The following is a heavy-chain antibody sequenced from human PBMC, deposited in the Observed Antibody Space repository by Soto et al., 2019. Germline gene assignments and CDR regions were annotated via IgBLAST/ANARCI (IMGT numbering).Heavy chain of an antibody. Sequence: QVQLQESGPGLVKPSQTLSLTCTASGGSISSGGYYWSWMRQHPGKGLEWIGYIYYSGSTYYNPSLKSRVTISVDTSNNQFSLQLSSVTAADTAVYYCARSRWPGTYPHAFPPWGQGTLVTVSS. CDR3: ARSRWPGTYPHAFPP. CDR1: GGSISSGGYY. D-gene: IGHD1-26*01. V-gene: IGHV4-31*03. J-gene: IGHJ1*01. CDR2: IYYSGST.